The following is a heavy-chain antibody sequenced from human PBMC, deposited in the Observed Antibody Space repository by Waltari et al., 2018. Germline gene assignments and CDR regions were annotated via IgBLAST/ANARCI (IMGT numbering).Heavy chain of an antibody. CDR3: AKPFYNWDDPLVS. J-gene: IGHJ5*02. D-gene: IGHD1-20*01. V-gene: IGHV3-23*01. Sequence: EVQLLESGGELVQAGGSLRLSCGISGFTFHSYAINWVRRAPGTGRQGVAAIRFSDATFHADSVKGRFTISRDNSKDTVYLQMNSLRADDTAVYYCAKPFYNWDDPLVSWGQGTPVTVSS. CDR2: IRFSDAT. CDR1: GFTFHSYA.